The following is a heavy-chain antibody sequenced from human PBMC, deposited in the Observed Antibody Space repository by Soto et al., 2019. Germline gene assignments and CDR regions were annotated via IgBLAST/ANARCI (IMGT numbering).Heavy chain of an antibody. D-gene: IGHD2-2*02. CDR3: ARSSGFFAISLLDT. CDR1: GGSINSGRSS. CDR2: IYHSGST. V-gene: IGHV4-30-2*06. J-gene: IGHJ5*01. Sequence: PSETLSLTCSVSGGSINSGRSSWNWIRQSPGKGLEWIASIYHSGSTYYNPSLKSRVSISVDRPENHFSLNVTSVTAADTAVYYCARSSGFFAISLLDTWGQGALVTVSS.